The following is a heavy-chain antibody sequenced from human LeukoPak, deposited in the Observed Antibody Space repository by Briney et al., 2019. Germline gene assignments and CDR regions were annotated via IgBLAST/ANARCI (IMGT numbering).Heavy chain of an antibody. D-gene: IGHD3-10*01. CDR1: GGSISSGDYY. CDR2: IYYSGST. CDR3: ARESSESGRYFDL. V-gene: IGHV4-30-4*01. J-gene: IGHJ2*01. Sequence: SQTLSLTCNVSGGSISSGDYYWSWIRQPPGKGLEWIGYIYYSGSTYYNPSLKSRVTISVDTSKNQFSLKLSSVTAADTAVYYCARESSESGRYFDLWGRGTLVTVSS.